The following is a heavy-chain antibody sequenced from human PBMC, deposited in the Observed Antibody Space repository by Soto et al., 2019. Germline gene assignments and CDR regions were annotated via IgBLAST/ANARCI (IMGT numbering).Heavy chain of an antibody. CDR1: GFTFRIYS. V-gene: IGHV3-33*01. CDR2: MWNDGTNK. CDR3: ARDATFGTKGGSFDI. Sequence: GGSLRLSCAASGFTFRIYSMHWVRQSPGKGLEWVAVMWNDGTNKYYGESVKGRFTISRDNAENTLYRQMNSLRVEDTAVYYCARDATFGTKGGSFDIWGHGTLVTVSS. J-gene: IGHJ3*02. D-gene: IGHD3-16*01.